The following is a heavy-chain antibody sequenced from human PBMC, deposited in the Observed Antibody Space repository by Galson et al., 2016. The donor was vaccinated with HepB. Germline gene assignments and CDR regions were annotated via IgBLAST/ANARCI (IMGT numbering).Heavy chain of an antibody. CDR2: IYSGGST. Sequence: SLRLSCAASGFTVSSNYMSWVRQAPGKGLEWVSVIYSGGSTYYADSVKGRFTISRDNSKNTLFLQMTSLRAEDTAVYYCVKRGPPVISRHAMDVWGQGTTVTVSS. D-gene: IGHD3-22*01. V-gene: IGHV3-66*04. CDR3: VKRGPPVISRHAMDV. J-gene: IGHJ6*02. CDR1: GFTVSSNY.